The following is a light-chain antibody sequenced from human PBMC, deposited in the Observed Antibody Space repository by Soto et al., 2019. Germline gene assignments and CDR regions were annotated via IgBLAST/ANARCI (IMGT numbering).Light chain of an antibody. CDR2: DAS. Sequence: AIQLTQSPSSLSASVGDRVTITCRASQGITSGLAWYQQKPGKAPRLLIYDASSLKSGVPSRFRGCGSGTDFTLTISSLQPEDFATYYCQQFNSYTGITFGPGTKVDIK. CDR3: QQFNSYTGIT. CDR1: QGITSG. V-gene: IGKV1-13*02. J-gene: IGKJ3*01.